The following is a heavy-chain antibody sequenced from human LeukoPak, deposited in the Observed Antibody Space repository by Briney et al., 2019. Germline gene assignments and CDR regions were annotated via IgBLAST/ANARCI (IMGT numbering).Heavy chain of an antibody. CDR3: ARYLSRGFYFDY. J-gene: IGHJ4*02. CDR2: INYSGST. Sequence: SETLSLTCTVSGGSISSGNYYWAWPRQPPGKGLGWIATINYSGSTYFNPSLKSRVTISVDTSKKQFSLKLTSVTAADTAVFYCARYLSRGFYFDYWGQGTLVTVSS. V-gene: IGHV4-39*01. CDR1: GGSISSGNYY.